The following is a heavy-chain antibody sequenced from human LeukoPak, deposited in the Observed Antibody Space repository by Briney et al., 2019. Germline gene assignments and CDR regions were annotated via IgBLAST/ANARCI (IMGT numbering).Heavy chain of an antibody. CDR3: ARTTGYSSTWELDS. D-gene: IGHD6-13*01. CDR2: TSYSGRT. CDR1: GGSIRSYY. Sequence: SETLSLTCTVSGGSIRSYYWSWIRQSPGKGLEWIGYTSYSGRTNSNPSLKSRVTLSVDTSKSQFSLRLYSVTAADTAVYYCARTTGYSSTWELDSWGQGILVTVSS. V-gene: IGHV4-59*01. J-gene: IGHJ4*02.